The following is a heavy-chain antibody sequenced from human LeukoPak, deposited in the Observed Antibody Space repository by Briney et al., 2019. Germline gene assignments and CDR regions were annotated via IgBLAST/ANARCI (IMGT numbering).Heavy chain of an antibody. Sequence: PSETPSLTCTVSGGSISSGDYYWSWIRQPPGKGLEWIGYIYYSGSTYYNPSLKSRVTISVDASKNQFSLKLSSVTAADTAVYYCARYYDSSGYYDYWGQGTLVTVSS. CDR2: IYYSGST. CDR1: GGSISSGDYY. CDR3: ARYYDSSGYYDY. J-gene: IGHJ4*02. D-gene: IGHD3-22*01. V-gene: IGHV4-30-4*01.